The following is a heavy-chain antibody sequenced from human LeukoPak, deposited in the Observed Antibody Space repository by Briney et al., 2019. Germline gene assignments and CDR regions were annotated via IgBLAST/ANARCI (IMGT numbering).Heavy chain of an antibody. CDR2: IFYSGST. J-gene: IGHJ5*02. D-gene: IGHD6-13*01. V-gene: IGHV4-39*01. CDR1: SGSISTSNYY. Sequence: SETLSLTCTVSSGSISTSNYYWGWVRQPPGKALEWIGNIFYSGSTYYNPSLKSRVTISVDTSKNQFSLKLSSVTAADTAVYYCARQIRGGGQAAGTSGWFDPWGQGTLVTVSS. CDR3: ARQIRGGGQAAGTSGWFDP.